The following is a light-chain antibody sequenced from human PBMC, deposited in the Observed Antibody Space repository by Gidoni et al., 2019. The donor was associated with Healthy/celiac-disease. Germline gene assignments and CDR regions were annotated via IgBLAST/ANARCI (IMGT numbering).Light chain of an antibody. CDR2: AAS. J-gene: IGKJ3*01. CDR3: QQSYSTLLT. V-gene: IGKV1-39*01. Sequence: DIQMTQSPSSLSASVGDRVTITCRASQSISSYLNWYQQKPGKAPKLLIYAASSLQSGVPSRFSGSGSGTDFTLTISSRQPEDFATYYCQQSYSTLLTFGPXTKVDIK. CDR1: QSISSY.